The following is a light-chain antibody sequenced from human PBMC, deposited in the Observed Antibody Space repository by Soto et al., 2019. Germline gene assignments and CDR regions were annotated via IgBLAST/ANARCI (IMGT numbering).Light chain of an antibody. CDR1: SSDVGTYIL. J-gene: IGLJ3*02. Sequence: QSALTQPASGSGSPGQSITISCTGTSSDVGTYILVSWYQQHPGKAPNLIIYEVNKRPSGVSNRFSGSRSGNTASLTISGLQDEDEADYYCCSHASSGTFEWVFGGGTQLTVL. CDR3: CSHASSGTFEWV. CDR2: EVN. V-gene: IGLV2-23*02.